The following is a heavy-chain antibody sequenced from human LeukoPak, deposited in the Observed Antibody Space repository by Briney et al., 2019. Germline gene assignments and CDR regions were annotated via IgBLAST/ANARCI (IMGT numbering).Heavy chain of an antibody. CDR1: GGSISSYY. CDR3: ARVYSGSYYNDAFDI. J-gene: IGHJ3*02. Sequence: SETLSLTCTVSGGSISSYYWSWIRQPAGKGLEWIGRIHTSGSTNYNPSLKSRVTMSVDTSKNQFSLKLSSVTAADTAVYYCARVYSGSYYNDAFDIWGQGTMVTVSS. D-gene: IGHD1-26*01. V-gene: IGHV4-4*07. CDR2: IHTSGST.